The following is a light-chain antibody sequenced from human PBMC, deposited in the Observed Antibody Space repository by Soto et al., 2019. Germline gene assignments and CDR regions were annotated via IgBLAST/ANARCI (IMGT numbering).Light chain of an antibody. Sequence: QSVLTQPASVSGSPGQSITISCTGTSSDVGDYNYVSWYQQHPGKAPKLMIYDVSNRPSGVSNRFSGSKSGNTASLTISGLQAEDEADYYCSSYTSSSTKRIFGGGTKVTVL. CDR2: DVS. CDR3: SSYTSSSTKRI. CDR1: SSDVGDYNY. V-gene: IGLV2-14*01. J-gene: IGLJ2*01.